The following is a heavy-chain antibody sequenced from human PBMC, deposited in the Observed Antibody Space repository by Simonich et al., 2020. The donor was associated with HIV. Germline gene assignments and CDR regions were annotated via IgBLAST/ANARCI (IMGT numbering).Heavy chain of an antibody. CDR2: INAGNGNT. J-gene: IGHJ3*02. CDR1: GYTFTSYY. Sequence: QVQLVQSGAEVKKPGASVKVSCKASGYTFTSYYMHWVRQAPGQGLEWMGWINAGNGNTKYSQKFQGRVTMTRNTSISTAYMELSSLRSEDTAVYYCAREVGINLGAFDIWGQGTMVTVSS. D-gene: IGHD2-21*01. CDR3: AREVGINLGAFDI. V-gene: IGHV1-8*01.